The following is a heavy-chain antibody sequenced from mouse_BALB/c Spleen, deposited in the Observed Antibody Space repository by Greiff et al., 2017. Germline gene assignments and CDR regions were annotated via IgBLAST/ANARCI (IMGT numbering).Heavy chain of an antibody. CDR3: ARQGIYYYGSSYYWYFDV. J-gene: IGHJ1*01. Sequence: DVKLVESGGGLVKPGGSLKLSCAASGFAFSSYDMSWVRQTSEKRLEWVAYISSGGGSTYYPDTVKGRFSISRDNAKNTLYLQMSSLKSEDTAMYYCARQGIYYYGSSYYWYFDVWGAGTTVTVAS. V-gene: IGHV5-12-1*01. D-gene: IGHD1-1*01. CDR1: GFAFSSYD. CDR2: ISSGGGST.